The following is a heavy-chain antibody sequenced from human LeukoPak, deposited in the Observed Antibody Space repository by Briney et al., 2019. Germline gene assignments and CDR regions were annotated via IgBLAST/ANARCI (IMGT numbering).Heavy chain of an antibody. V-gene: IGHV4-39*01. J-gene: IGHJ4*02. D-gene: IGHD6-19*01. Sequence: SETLSLTCTVSGGSISSSSYYWGWIRQPPGKGLEWIGSIYYSGSTYYNPSLKSRVTISVDTSKNQFSLKLGSVTAADTAVYYCARLPPGPGGQWLGGGFSDYWGQGTLVTVSS. CDR3: ARLPPGPGGQWLGGGFSDY. CDR1: GGSISSSSYY. CDR2: IYYSGST.